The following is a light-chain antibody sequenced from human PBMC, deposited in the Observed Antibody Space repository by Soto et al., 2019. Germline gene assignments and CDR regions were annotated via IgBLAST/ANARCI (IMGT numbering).Light chain of an antibody. V-gene: IGKV3-15*01. CDR1: QSVSSN. CDR3: QQYNNWPRT. CDR2: GAS. J-gene: IGKJ2*01. Sequence: EIVMTQSPATLSVSPGERATLSCRASQSVSSNLAWYQQKPGQAPRLLIYGASTRATGIPARFSGSGSGTDFTLTISSLQSEDFAFYYCQQYNNWPRTFGHGTQLEIK.